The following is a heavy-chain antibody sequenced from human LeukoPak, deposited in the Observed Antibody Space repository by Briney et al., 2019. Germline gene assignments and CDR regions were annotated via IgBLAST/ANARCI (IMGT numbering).Heavy chain of an antibody. CDR3: ARGSQRLGVPAAMYGMDV. CDR1: GGTFSSHA. Sequence: SVKVSCKASGGTFSSHAISWVRQAPGQGLEWMGGIIPIFGTANYAQKFQGRVTITADESTSTAYMELSSLRSEDTAVYYCARGSQRLGVPAAMYGMDVWGKGTTVTVSS. D-gene: IGHD2-2*01. V-gene: IGHV1-69*13. CDR2: IIPIFGTA. J-gene: IGHJ6*04.